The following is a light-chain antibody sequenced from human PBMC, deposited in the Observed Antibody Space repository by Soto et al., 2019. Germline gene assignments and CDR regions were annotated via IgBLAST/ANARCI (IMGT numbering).Light chain of an antibody. CDR2: GAS. CDR3: QQYGSSPWT. J-gene: IGKJ1*01. Sequence: EIVITQSPATLSVSPGERAALSCMAIQSVSSNLACYQQKPGQSPRLLIYGASSRATGIPDRFSGSGSGTDFTLTISRLEPEDFAVYYCQQYGSSPWTFGQGTKVDIK. V-gene: IGKV3-20*01. CDR1: QSVSSN.